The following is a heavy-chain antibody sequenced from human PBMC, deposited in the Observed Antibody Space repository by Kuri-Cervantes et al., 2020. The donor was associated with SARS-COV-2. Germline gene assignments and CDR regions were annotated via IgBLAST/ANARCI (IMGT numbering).Heavy chain of an antibody. D-gene: IGHD3-22*01. Sequence: GESLEISCAASGFTFSSYGMHWVRQAPGKGLEWVAVISYDGSNKYYADSVKGRFTISRDNSKNTLYLQMNSLRAEDTAVYYCAKDPTYSDSSGTFDYWGQGTLVTVSS. J-gene: IGHJ4*02. V-gene: IGHV3-30*18. CDR3: AKDPTYSDSSGTFDY. CDR2: ISYDGSNK. CDR1: GFTFSSYG.